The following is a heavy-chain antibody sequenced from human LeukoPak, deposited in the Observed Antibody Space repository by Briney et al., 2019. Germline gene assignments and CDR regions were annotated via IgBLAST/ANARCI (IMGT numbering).Heavy chain of an antibody. CDR3: ASEHIAVAGEFDY. J-gene: IGHJ4*02. CDR1: GFSFSTYS. CDR2: IYYSGST. V-gene: IGHV4-39*07. Sequence: GSLRLSCAASGFSFSTYSMNWIRQPPGKGLEWIGSIYYSGSTYYNPSLKSRVTISVDTSKHQFSLKLSSVTAADTAVYYCASEHIAVAGEFDYWGQGTLVTVSS. D-gene: IGHD6-19*01.